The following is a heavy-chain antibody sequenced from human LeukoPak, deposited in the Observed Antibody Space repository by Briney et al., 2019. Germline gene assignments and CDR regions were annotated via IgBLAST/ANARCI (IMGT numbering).Heavy chain of an antibody. D-gene: IGHD2-21*02. V-gene: IGHV4-39*07. CDR3: AREKYCGGDCYSGHDAFDI. CDR2: IYYSGST. CDR1: GGSISSSCYY. J-gene: IGHJ3*02. Sequence: PSETLSLTCTVSGGSISSSCYYWGWIRQPPGKGLEWIGSIYYSGSTYYNPSLKSRVTISVDTSKNQFSLKLSSVTAADTAVYYCAREKYCGGDCYSGHDAFDIWGQGTMVTVSS.